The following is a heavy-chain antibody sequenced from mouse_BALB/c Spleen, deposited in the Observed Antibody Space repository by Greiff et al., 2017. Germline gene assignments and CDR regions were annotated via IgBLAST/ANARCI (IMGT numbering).Heavy chain of an antibody. CDR3: TRDGDELGWFAY. J-gene: IGHJ3*01. CDR1: GFTFSSYG. CDR2: ISSGGSYT. V-gene: IGHV5-6*02. D-gene: IGHD4-1*01. Sequence: EVKLVESGGDLVKPGGSLKLSCAASGFTFSSYGMSWVRQTPDKRLEWVATISSGGSYTYYPDSVKGRFTISRDNAKNTLYLQMSSLKSEDTAMYYCTRDGDELGWFAYWGQGTLVTVSA.